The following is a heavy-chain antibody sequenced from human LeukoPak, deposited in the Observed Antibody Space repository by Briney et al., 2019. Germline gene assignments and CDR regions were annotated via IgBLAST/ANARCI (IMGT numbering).Heavy chain of an antibody. CDR3: ARVLHKRNYDSSTYYGY. V-gene: IGHV3-48*01. CDR1: GGSISSSSYY. Sequence: LSLTCTVSGGSISSSSYYWGWVRQAPGKGLEWVSYISSSSSTIYYADSVKGRFTISRDNAKNSLYLQMNSLRAEDTAVYYCARVLHKRNYDSSTYYGYWGQGTLVTVSS. CDR2: ISSSSSTI. J-gene: IGHJ4*02. D-gene: IGHD3-22*01.